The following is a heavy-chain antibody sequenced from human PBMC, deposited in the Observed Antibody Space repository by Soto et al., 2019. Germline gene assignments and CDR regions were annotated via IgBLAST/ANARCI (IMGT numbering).Heavy chain of an antibody. D-gene: IGHD3-22*01. CDR3: ARDQRLIFYYDAPQNWFDP. CDR2: IIPIYGSA. V-gene: IGHV1-69*13. J-gene: IGHJ5*02. CDR1: GETFSYYA. Sequence: ASVKVSCKVSGETFSYYAISWVRQAPGQGLEWMGGIIPIYGSANYAQKFRGRITITADEPTRIGYMELSSLRSEDTAVYYCARDQRLIFYYDAPQNWFDPWGQGTLVTVSS.